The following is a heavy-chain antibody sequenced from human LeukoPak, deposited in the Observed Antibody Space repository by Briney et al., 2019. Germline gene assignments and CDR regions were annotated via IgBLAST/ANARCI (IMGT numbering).Heavy chain of an antibody. J-gene: IGHJ3*02. CDR3: ARAQPDFVIAARRGAFEI. D-gene: IGHD6-6*01. Sequence: PSETLSLTCAVYGGSFSGYYWSWIRQPPGKGLEWIGEINHSGSTNYNPSLKSRVTISVDTSKNPFSLKLSSVTAADTVVYYCARAQPDFVIAARRGAFEIWGQGTMVTVSS. CDR2: INHSGST. V-gene: IGHV4-34*01. CDR1: GGSFSGYY.